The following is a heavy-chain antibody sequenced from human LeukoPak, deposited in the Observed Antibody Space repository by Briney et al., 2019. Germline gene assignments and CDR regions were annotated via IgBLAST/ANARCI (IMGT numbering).Heavy chain of an antibody. D-gene: IGHD3-22*01. CDR2: MNPNSGNT. CDR1: GYTFTSYD. V-gene: IGHV1-8*01. J-gene: IGHJ4*02. Sequence: RASVKVSCKASGYTFTSYDINWVRQATGQGLEWMGWMNPNSGNTGYAQKFQGRDTMTRNTSISTAYMELSSLRSEDTAVYYCARPASSGYVGDDYWGQGTLVTVSS. CDR3: ARPASSGYVGDDY.